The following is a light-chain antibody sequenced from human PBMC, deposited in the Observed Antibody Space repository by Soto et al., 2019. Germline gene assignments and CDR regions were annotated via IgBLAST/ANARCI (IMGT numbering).Light chain of an antibody. CDR3: SSYTSSSTVV. J-gene: IGLJ2*01. Sequence: QSALTQPASVSGSPGQSITISCTGTSSDVGGYNYVSWYQQHPGKAPKLMIYEVSNRPSGVSNRFSGSKSGNKASLTISGLQDEDEAAYYCSSYTSSSTVVFGVGTKLTVL. V-gene: IGLV2-14*01. CDR2: EVS. CDR1: SSDVGGYNY.